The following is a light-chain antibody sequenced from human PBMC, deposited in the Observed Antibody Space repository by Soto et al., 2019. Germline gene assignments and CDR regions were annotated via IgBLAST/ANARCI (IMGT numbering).Light chain of an antibody. V-gene: IGKV3-20*01. CDR1: QSVSSSY. CDR2: GAS. J-gene: IGKJ1*01. Sequence: EIVLTHSPGTLALSPGERATLSASASQSVSSSYLAWYQQKPGQAPRLLIYGASSRATGIPDRFTGSGSGTDFTLTISRLEPEDFAVFYCHQYGSSPQTFGQGTKVDIK. CDR3: HQYGSSPQT.